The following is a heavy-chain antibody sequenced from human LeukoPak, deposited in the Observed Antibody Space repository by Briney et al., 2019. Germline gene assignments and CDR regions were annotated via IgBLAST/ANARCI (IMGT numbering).Heavy chain of an antibody. CDR1: GFTFSSYW. J-gene: IGHJ4*02. CDR3: ARDDHTPLIDY. V-gene: IGHV3-74*01. CDR2: INSGGSST. Sequence: GGSLRLSCAASGFTFSSYWMHWVRQAPGKGLVWVSRINSGGSSTSYADSVKGRFTISRDNAKNTLYLQMNSLRAEDTAVYYCARDDHTPLIDYWGQGTLVTVSS.